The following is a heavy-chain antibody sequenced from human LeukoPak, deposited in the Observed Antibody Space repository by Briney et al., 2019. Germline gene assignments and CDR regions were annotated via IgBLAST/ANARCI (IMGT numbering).Heavy chain of an antibody. CDR3: ARKWFGDSAYFDY. D-gene: IGHD3-10*01. CDR1: GGSISSYY. Sequence: PSETLSLTCSVSGGSISSYYWSWIRQPPGKGLEWIGYIYYSGSTNYNPSLKSRVTISVDTSKNQFSLRLSSVTAADTAVYYCARKWFGDSAYFDYWGQGTLVTVSS. CDR2: IYYSGST. J-gene: IGHJ4*02. V-gene: IGHV4-59*01.